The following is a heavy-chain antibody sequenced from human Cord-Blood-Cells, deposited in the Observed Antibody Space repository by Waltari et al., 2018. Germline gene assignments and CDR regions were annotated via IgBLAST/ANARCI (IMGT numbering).Heavy chain of an antibody. Sequence: QVQLVQSGAEVKKPGASVKVSCKVSGYTLTELSMHWVRQAPGKGLEWMGGRGRVEIGDGGPIRAVRFQGRYTSTEDTTTETAYMGLSSLRSEDTAVYYCASAIIYSNYYYYYGMDVWGQGTTVTVSS. D-gene: IGHD4-4*01. CDR2: VEIGDGGP. CDR1: GYTLTELS. J-gene: IGHJ6*02. CDR3: ASAIIYSNYYYYYGMDV. V-gene: IGHV1-24*01.